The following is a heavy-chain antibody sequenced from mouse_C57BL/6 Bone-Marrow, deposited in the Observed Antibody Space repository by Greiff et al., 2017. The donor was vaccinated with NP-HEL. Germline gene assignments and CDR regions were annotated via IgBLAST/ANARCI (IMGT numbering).Heavy chain of an antibody. CDR3: ARLGYGNYFYAMDD. Sequence: QVQLQQSGPELVKPGASVKISCKASGYAFSSSWMNWVKQRPGKGLEWIGRIYPGDGDTTYNGKFKGKATLTADKSSSTAYMQLSSLTSEDSAVYFCARLGYGNYFYAMDDWGQGTSVTVSS. V-gene: IGHV1-82*01. CDR2: IYPGDGDT. CDR1: GYAFSSSW. J-gene: IGHJ4*01. D-gene: IGHD2-1*01.